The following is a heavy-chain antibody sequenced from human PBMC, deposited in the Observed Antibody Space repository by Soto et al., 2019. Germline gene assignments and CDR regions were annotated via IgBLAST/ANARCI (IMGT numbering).Heavy chain of an antibody. CDR1: GFTFSSYA. CDR2: ISYDGSNK. D-gene: IGHD1-26*01. J-gene: IGHJ6*02. Sequence: QVQLVESGGGVVQPGRSLRLSCAASGFTFSSYAMHWVRQAPGKGLEWVAVISYDGSNKYYADSVKGRFTISRDNSKNPLYLQMNSLRAEDTAVYYCAREGDGRPARDYYYGMDVWGQGTTVTVSS. CDR3: AREGDGRPARDYYYGMDV. V-gene: IGHV3-30-3*01.